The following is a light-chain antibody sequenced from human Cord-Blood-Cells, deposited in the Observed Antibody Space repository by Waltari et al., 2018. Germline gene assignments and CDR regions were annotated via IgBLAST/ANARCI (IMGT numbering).Light chain of an antibody. V-gene: IGKV3-11*01. CDR3: QQRSNWLT. J-gene: IGKJ4*01. CDR1: QRVSSY. CDR2: DAS. Sequence: EIVLTQSPATLSLSPGERANLACRASQRVSSYLAWYQQKPAQAPRLLIYDASNRATGIPARFSGSGSGTDFTLTISSLEPEDFAVYYCQQRSNWLTFGGGTKVEIK.